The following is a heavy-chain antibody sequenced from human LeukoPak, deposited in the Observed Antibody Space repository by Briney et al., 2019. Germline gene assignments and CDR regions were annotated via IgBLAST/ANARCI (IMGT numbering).Heavy chain of an antibody. J-gene: IGHJ4*02. CDR2: IIPIFGTA. V-gene: IGHV1-69*05. CDR1: GGTFSSYA. D-gene: IGHD3-10*01. CDR3: ARNRGDHYGSYDY. Sequence: SVKVSCKASGGTFSSYAISCVREAPGQGLEWMGGIIPIFGTANYAQKFQGRVTITTDESTSTAYMELSSLRSEDTAVYYCARNRGDHYGSYDYWGQGTLVTVSS.